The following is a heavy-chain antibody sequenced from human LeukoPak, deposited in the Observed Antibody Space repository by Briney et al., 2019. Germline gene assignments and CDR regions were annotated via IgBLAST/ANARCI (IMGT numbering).Heavy chain of an antibody. V-gene: IGHV1-18*01. CDR3: ARDPPRIVVERAYYYYYYYMDV. J-gene: IGHJ6*03. CDR1: GYTFTNFD. CDR2: ISAYNGNT. D-gene: IGHD2-2*01. Sequence: ASVKVSCKASGYTFTNFDINWVRQAPGQGLEWMGWISAYNGNTNYAQKLQGRATMTTDTSTSTAYMELRSLRSDDTAVYYCARDPPRIVVERAYYYYYYYMDVWGKGTTVTISS.